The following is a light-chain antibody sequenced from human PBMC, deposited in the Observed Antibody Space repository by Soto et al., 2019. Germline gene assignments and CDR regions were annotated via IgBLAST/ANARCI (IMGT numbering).Light chain of an antibody. V-gene: IGKV3-15*01. Sequence: IVVAQFPATLNVSPGERVTLSCRASQNIKTNLAWYQQKPGLAPRLLIFGASTRATGIPDRFSASGSGTEFAVTISSLQPEDLAIYNCQLYNNWPPLFAFGPGTKVDLK. J-gene: IGKJ3*01. CDR1: QNIKTN. CDR3: QLYNNWPPLFA. CDR2: GAS.